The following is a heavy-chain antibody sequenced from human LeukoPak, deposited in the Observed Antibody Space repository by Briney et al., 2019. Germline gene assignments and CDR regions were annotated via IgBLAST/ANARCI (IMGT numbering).Heavy chain of an antibody. V-gene: IGHV3-7*01. CDR2: IKQDGSEK. J-gene: IGHJ4*02. Sequence: GGSLRLSCAASGFTFSSYWMSWVRRAPGKGLEWVANIKQDGSEKYYVDSVKGRFTISRDNAKNSLYLQMNSLRAEDAAMYYCAREWELLRPVLYYFDYWGQGTLVTVSS. D-gene: IGHD1-26*01. CDR1: GFTFSSYW. CDR3: AREWELLRPVLYYFDY.